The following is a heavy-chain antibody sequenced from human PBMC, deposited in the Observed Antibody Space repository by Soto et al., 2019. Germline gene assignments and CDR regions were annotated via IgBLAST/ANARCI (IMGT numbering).Heavy chain of an antibody. J-gene: IGHJ5*02. CDR2: ISWDGYST. D-gene: IGHD5-12*01. CDR3: AKDIAYRGYGGFDP. CDR1: GFTFDDYT. V-gene: IGHV3-43*01. Sequence: HPGGSLRLSCAASGFTFDDYTMHWVRQAPGEGLEWVSLISWDGYSTYYTDSVKGRFTISRDNSRNPLYLQMNSLRTEDTALYYCAKDIAYRGYGGFDPWGLGTLVTVSS.